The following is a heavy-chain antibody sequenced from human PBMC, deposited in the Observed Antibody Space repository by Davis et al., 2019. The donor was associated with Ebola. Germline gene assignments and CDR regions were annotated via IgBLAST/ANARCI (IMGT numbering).Heavy chain of an antibody. CDR2: INPSGGST. CDR1: AYTFTTYY. D-gene: IGHD2-2*01. CDR3: ARAVGCSSTSCLYYYYGMDV. Sequence: AASVKVSCKASAYTFTTYYMHWVRQAPGQGLEWMGIINPSGGSTSYAQKFQGRVTMTEDTSTDTAYMELRSLRSDDTAVYYCARAVGCSSTSCLYYYYGMDVWGKGTTVTVSS. V-gene: IGHV1-46*01. J-gene: IGHJ6*04.